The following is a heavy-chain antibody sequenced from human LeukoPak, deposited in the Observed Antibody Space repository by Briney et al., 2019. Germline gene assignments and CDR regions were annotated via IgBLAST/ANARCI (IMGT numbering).Heavy chain of an antibody. Sequence: GASVKVSCKASGFTFTSSAMQWVRQARGQRLEWIGWIVVGSGNTNYAQKFQERVTITRDMSKSTAYMELSSLRSEDTAVYYCAAGLGAAAGLYYYYYMDVWGKGTTVTVSS. CDR1: GFTFTSSA. J-gene: IGHJ6*03. V-gene: IGHV1-58*02. CDR2: IVVGSGNT. CDR3: AAGLGAAAGLYYYYYMDV. D-gene: IGHD6-13*01.